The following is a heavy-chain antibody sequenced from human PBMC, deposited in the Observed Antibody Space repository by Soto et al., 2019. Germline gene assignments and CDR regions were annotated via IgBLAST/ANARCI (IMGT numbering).Heavy chain of an antibody. Sequence: GGSLRLSCAASGFTFSSYSMNWVRQAPGKGLEWVSYISSSSSTIYYADSVKGRFTISRDNAKNSLYLQMNSLRAEDTAVYYCAREILEGTAWWGQGTLVTVSS. V-gene: IGHV3-48*01. CDR3: AREILEGTAW. CDR1: GFTFSSYS. CDR2: ISSSSSTI. D-gene: IGHD5-18*01. J-gene: IGHJ4*02.